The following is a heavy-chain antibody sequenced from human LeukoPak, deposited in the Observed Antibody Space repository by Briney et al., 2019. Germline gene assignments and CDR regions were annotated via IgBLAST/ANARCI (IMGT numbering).Heavy chain of an antibody. CDR1: GFTFSSYS. J-gene: IGHJ3*02. CDR2: ISGSGGST. V-gene: IGHV3-23*01. D-gene: IGHD3-10*01. Sequence: GGSLRLSCAASGFTFSSYSMNWVRQAPGKGLEWVSAISGSGGSTYYADSVKGRFTISRDNSKNTLYLQMNSLRAEDTAVYYCAKEEYYLDAFDIWGQGTMVTVSS. CDR3: AKEEYYLDAFDI.